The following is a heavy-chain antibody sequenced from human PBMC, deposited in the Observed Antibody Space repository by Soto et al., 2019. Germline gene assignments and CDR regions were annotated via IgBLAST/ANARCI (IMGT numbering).Heavy chain of an antibody. J-gene: IGHJ4*02. CDR2: ISAYNGNT. V-gene: IGHV1-18*01. Sequence: ASVKVSCKASGYTFTSYGISWVRQAPGQGLEWMGWISAYNGNTIYAQKFQGRVTMTEDTSADTAYMELSSLRSEDTAVYYCATGYSYGLDYWGQGTLVTVSS. CDR1: GYTFTSYG. CDR3: ATGYSYGLDY. D-gene: IGHD5-18*01.